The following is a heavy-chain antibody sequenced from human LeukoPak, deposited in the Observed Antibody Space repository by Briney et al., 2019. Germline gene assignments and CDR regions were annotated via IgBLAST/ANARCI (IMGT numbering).Heavy chain of an antibody. CDR1: GFTFNSYW. CDR3: VKNWDY. J-gene: IGHJ4*02. V-gene: IGHV3-7*01. CDR2: IKQDGSEK. Sequence: GGSLRLSCEASGFTFNSYWMTWVHQAPGKGLEWVANIKQDGSEKYHAASVKGRFTISRDNAKNSLFLQMNSLRAEDTAVYYCVKNWDYWGQGTLVTVSS. D-gene: IGHD2/OR15-2a*01.